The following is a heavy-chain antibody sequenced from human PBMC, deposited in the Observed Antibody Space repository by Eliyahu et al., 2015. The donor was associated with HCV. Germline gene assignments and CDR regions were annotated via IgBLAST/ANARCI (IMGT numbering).Heavy chain of an antibody. V-gene: IGHV1-69*04. CDR2: IIPILGIA. CDR3: ARDLYYYDSSGYYYEPGDY. D-gene: IGHD3-22*01. Sequence: QVQLVQSGAEVKKPGSSVKVSCKASGGTFSSYAIXWVRQAPGQGLEWMGRIIPILGIANYAQKFQGRVTITADKSTSTAYMELSSLRSEDTAVYYCARDLYYYDSSGYYYEPGDYWGQGTLVTVSS. CDR1: GGTFSSYA. J-gene: IGHJ4*02.